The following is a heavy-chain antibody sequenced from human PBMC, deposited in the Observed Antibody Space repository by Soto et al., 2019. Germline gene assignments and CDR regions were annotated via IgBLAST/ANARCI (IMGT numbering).Heavy chain of an antibody. CDR3: ALVVDGLFYSDY. Sequence: GESLKISCKDSGDKFTNYGIAWVRQMPGKGLEWMGIIHVGTSDIRYTPSFKGQVTISADKSIRTAYLQWSSLKASDTAMYYCALVVDGLFYSDYWGQGTPVTSPQ. CDR1: GDKFTNYG. J-gene: IGHJ4*02. V-gene: IGHV5-51*01. D-gene: IGHD3-22*01. CDR2: IHVGTSDI.